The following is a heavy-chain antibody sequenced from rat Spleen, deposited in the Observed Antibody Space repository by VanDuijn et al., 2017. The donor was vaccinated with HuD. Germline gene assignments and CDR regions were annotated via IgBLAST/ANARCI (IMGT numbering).Heavy chain of an antibody. V-gene: IGHV5-7*01. CDR3: TRGYYFDY. J-gene: IGHJ2*01. CDR1: GFTLSNYD. Sequence: EVQLVESGGGLVQPGRSMKLSCAASGFTLSNYDMVWVRQAPTKGLEWVASISYEGSTPYYRDSVKGRFTISRDNAKSTLYLQMDSLRSEDTATYYCTRGYYFDYWGQGVMVTVSS. CDR2: ISYEGSTP.